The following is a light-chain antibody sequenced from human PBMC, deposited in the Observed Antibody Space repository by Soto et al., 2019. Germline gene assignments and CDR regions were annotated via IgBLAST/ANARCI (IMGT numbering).Light chain of an antibody. CDR2: GDD. Sequence: QSVLTQPPSTSGTPGQRVAISWSGTSSNIGSHTVNWYQQLPGTAPKLLIYGDDQRPSGIPDRFSGSKSGTSASLAISGLHSEDGFDYYCASWYDRLNGPVFGGGTKLTVL. V-gene: IGLV1-44*01. J-gene: IGLJ3*02. CDR1: SSNIGSHT. CDR3: ASWYDRLNGPV.